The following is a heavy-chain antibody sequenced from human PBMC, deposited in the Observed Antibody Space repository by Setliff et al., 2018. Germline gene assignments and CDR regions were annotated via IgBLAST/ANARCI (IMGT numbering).Heavy chain of an antibody. D-gene: IGHD4-4*01. Sequence: SETLSLTCAVYGGSFSGYYWSWIRQPPGKGLEWIGEINHSGSTNYNPSLKSRVTISVDTSKNQFSLTLSSVTAADTAVYYCASYRQDVNYWGQGTLVTVSS. V-gene: IGHV4-34*01. J-gene: IGHJ4*02. CDR2: INHSGST. CDR3: ASYRQDVNY. CDR1: GGSFSGYY.